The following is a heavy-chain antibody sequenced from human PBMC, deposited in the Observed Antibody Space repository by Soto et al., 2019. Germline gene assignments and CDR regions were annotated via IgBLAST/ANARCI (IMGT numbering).Heavy chain of an antibody. V-gene: IGHV4-39*01. CDR3: ARQGSY. CDR1: GVSISDTSYY. Sequence: SETLSLTCNVSGVSISDTSYYWGWIRQPPGKGLEWIGTIYFNGKTFYNPSPKSRLTISVDTSKNQISLRLTSVTAADTAVYYCARQGSYWGQGTLVTVSS. CDR2: IYFNGKT. J-gene: IGHJ4*02.